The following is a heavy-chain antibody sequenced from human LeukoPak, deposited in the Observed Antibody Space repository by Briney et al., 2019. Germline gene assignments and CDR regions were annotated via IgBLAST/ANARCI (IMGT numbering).Heavy chain of an antibody. Sequence: ASVQVSCKASGYTFTRYVISGLGQATGRGVDWMGWISAYNGKTNYAQKLQGRVTMTTDTSTSTAYMELRSLRSDDTAVYYCARDLMDIVVVPAARAYYYMDVWGKGTTVTVSS. V-gene: IGHV1-18*01. D-gene: IGHD2-2*03. CDR1: GYTFTRYV. CDR2: ISAYNGKT. J-gene: IGHJ6*03. CDR3: ARDLMDIVVVPAARAYYYMDV.